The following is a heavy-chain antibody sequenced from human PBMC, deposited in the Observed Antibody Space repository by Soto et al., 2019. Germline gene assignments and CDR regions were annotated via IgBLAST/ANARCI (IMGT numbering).Heavy chain of an antibody. Sequence: GGSLRLSCAVSGFTFTKNAMSWVRQAPGKGLEWLSGISGTAGRTYYADSVRGRFTISRDTSKNTVYLQMNSLRAEDTAIYYCAGRTVASSWTLDIWGQGKMVTVSS. V-gene: IGHV3-23*01. CDR1: GFTFTKNA. CDR3: AGRTVASSWTLDI. D-gene: IGHD6-19*01. CDR2: ISGTAGRT. J-gene: IGHJ3*02.